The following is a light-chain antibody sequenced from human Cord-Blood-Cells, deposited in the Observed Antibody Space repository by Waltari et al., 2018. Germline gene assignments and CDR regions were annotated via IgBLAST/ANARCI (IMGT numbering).Light chain of an antibody. CDR1: QSVSSY. Sequence: EIVLTQSPATLSLSPGERATLSCRASQSVSSYLAWYQQKPGKAPRLPIYDASNRATGIPARFSGSGSGTDFTLTISSLEPEDFAVYYCQQRSNWPPTFGGGTKVEIK. CDR2: DAS. J-gene: IGKJ4*01. V-gene: IGKV3-11*01. CDR3: QQRSNWPPT.